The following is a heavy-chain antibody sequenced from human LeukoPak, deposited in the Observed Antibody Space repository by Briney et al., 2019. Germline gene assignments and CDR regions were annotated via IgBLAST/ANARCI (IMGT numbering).Heavy chain of an antibody. J-gene: IGHJ4*02. CDR1: GFAFSVYS. V-gene: IGHV3-48*01. Sequence: PGGSLRLSCAAPGFAFSVYSTNWVRQAPGKGLEWISYITSDRNTIYYADSVRGLFTNSRDNAKKSVYLELSNLRADDTAMYYCARSTEWFADYWGQGTLVTVSS. D-gene: IGHD3-3*01. CDR2: ITSDRNTI. CDR3: ARSTEWFADY.